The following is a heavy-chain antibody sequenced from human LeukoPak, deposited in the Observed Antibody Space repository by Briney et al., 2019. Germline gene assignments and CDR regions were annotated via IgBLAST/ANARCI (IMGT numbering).Heavy chain of an antibody. CDR2: INTNTGNP. J-gene: IGHJ5*02. V-gene: IGHV7-4-1*02. D-gene: IGHD2-21*02. Sequence: ASVKVSCTASGYTFTSYAMNWVRQAPGQGLEWMGWINTNTGNPTYAQGFTGRFVFSLDTSVSTAYLQISSLKAEDTAVYYCARDGVYCGGDCYELQNWFDPWGQGTLVTVSS. CDR3: ARDGVYCGGDCYELQNWFDP. CDR1: GYTFTSYA.